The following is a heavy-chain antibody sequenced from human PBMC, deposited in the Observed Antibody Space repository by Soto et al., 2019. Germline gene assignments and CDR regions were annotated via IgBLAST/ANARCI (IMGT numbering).Heavy chain of an antibody. D-gene: IGHD2-15*01. CDR2: IYWDDDK. Sequence: QITLKESGPTLVKPTQNLTLTCTFSGFSLSTSGVGVGWIRQPPGQALEWLALIYWDDDKRYSPSLKTRLTIIKDTSKNQVVLTMTNMDPVDTATYYCAHRPSYCSGGSCYSGFDYWGQGTLVTVSS. J-gene: IGHJ4*02. CDR1: GFSLSTSGVG. V-gene: IGHV2-5*02. CDR3: AHRPSYCSGGSCYSGFDY.